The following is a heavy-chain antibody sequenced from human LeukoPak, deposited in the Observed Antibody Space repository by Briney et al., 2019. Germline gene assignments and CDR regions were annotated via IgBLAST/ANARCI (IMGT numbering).Heavy chain of an antibody. CDR3: ARGPPFPSGTWYVDQ. CDR2: MYYTGKT. V-gene: IGHV4-59*02. Sequence: PSETLSLTCSVSGGSVRTYYWGWIRQPPGKGLEWIGYMYYTGKTYSNPSLKSRVTISVDTSKNQLSLKVSSVTAADTAVYYCARGPPFPSGTWYVDQWGQGTMVTVSS. D-gene: IGHD1-14*01. J-gene: IGHJ4*02. CDR1: GGSVRTYY.